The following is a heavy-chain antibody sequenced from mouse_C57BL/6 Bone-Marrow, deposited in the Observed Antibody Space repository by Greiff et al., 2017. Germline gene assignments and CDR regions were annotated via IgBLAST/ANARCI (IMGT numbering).Heavy chain of an antibody. J-gene: IGHJ3*01. CDR1: GYAFSSYW. Sequence: QVQLQQSGAELVKPGASVKISCKASGYAFSSYWMNWVKQRPGKGLEWIGQIYPGDGDTNYNGKFKGKATLTADKSSSTAYMQLSSLTSEDSAVYFCARSYYGRIPFAYWGQGTLVTVSA. V-gene: IGHV1-80*01. CDR3: ARSYYGRIPFAY. CDR2: IYPGDGDT. D-gene: IGHD1-1*01.